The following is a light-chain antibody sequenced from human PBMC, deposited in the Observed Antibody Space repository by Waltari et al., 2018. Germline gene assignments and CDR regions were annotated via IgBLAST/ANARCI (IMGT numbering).Light chain of an antibody. J-gene: IGLJ1*01. CDR2: RNN. CDR3: SAWDDSRNGYV. CDR1: TSNIESNT. V-gene: IGLV1-44*01. Sequence: QSVLTQPPSASGTPGQRVTISCSGSTSNIESNTVNWYQHFPGTAPTLFIYRNNPRPSGVPDRFSASKSGTSASLAISGLQSEDEADDYCSAWDDSRNGYVFGSGTKVTVL.